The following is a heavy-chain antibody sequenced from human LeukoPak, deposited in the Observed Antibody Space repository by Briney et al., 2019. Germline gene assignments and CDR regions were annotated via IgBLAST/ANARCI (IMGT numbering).Heavy chain of an antibody. D-gene: IGHD3-22*01. CDR2: IYYSGST. V-gene: IGHV4-59*01. Sequence: SETLSLTCTVSSGSFGSYYWSWIRQPPGKGLEWIGYIYYSGSTNYNPSLKSRVTISVDTSKNQFSLKLSSVTAADTAVYYCARDPSGYLHYFDYWGQGTLVTVSS. CDR1: SGSFGSYY. J-gene: IGHJ4*02. CDR3: ARDPSGYLHYFDY.